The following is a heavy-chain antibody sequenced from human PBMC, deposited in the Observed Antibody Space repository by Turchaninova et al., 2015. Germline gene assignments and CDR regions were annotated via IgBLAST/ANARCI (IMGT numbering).Heavy chain of an antibody. CDR3: ARRRRDGFNYYFDY. V-gene: IGHV4-38-2*01. D-gene: IGHD5-24*01. CDR2: IYQNVTT. J-gene: IGHJ4*02. Sequence: QVQLQESGPGLVKASETLSLPCVVSVYALSTGYHWAWLRRSPETGREWIGTIYQNVTTYYNPSLKSRVTISVDTSKNQFSLNLKSATAADTAVYYCARRRRDGFNYYFDYWGQGTLVTVSS. CDR1: VYALSTGYH.